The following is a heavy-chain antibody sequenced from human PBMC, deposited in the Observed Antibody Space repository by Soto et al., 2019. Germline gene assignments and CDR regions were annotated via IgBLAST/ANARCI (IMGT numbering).Heavy chain of an antibody. CDR1: GFTFSSYS. CDR3: AREGISLMVRGVIDY. V-gene: IGHV3-21*01. Sequence: EVQLVESGGGLVKPGGSLRLSCAASGFTFSSYSMNWVRQAPGKGLEWVSSISSSSSYIYYADSVKGRFTISRDNAKNSLYLQMNSLRAEDTAVYYCAREGISLMVRGVIDYWGQGTLVTVSS. J-gene: IGHJ4*02. CDR2: ISSSSSYI. D-gene: IGHD3-10*01.